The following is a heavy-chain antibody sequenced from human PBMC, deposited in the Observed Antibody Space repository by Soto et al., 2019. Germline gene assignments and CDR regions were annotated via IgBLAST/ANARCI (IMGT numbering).Heavy chain of an antibody. V-gene: IGHV1-18*01. CDR3: ARDGVAVTTGSSGY. CDR2: INVYDGNT. Sequence: QVQLVQSGAEVKKPGASVKLSCKASGYTFTNYAVTWVRQAPGQGLEWMGWINVYDGNTTDAQKDQGRVARTTDTSANTVYMELRSLTSAATAVYYCARDGVAVTTGSSGYWGQGTLDTVSS. D-gene: IGHD4-4*01. J-gene: IGHJ4*02. CDR1: GYTFTNYA.